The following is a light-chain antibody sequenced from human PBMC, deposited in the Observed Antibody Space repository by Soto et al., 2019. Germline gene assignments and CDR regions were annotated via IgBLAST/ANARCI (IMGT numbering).Light chain of an antibody. CDR1: QSLSRTY. CDR3: QQHGSSPRT. V-gene: IGKV3-20*01. Sequence: EIVLTQSPGTLSLTPGERATLSCRASQSLSRTYLAWYQQNPGQAPSLLIYGASSRATGIPDRFSGSGSGTDFTLTISRLEPEDFAIYFCQQHGSSPRTFGQGTKVEVK. CDR2: GAS. J-gene: IGKJ1*01.